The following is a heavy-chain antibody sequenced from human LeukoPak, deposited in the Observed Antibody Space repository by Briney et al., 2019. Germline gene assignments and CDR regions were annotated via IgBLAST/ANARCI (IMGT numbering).Heavy chain of an antibody. CDR2: IYYSGST. Sequence: SQTLSLTCTVSGGSISSGNYYYSWIHQPPRKGLEWIGYIYYSGSTYYNPSLKSRVTISVDTSNNQFSLKLSSVTAADTAVYYCASYYHGFDYWGQGTLVTVSS. V-gene: IGHV4-30-4*01. D-gene: IGHD3-10*01. J-gene: IGHJ4*02. CDR3: ASYYHGFDY. CDR1: GGSISSGNYY.